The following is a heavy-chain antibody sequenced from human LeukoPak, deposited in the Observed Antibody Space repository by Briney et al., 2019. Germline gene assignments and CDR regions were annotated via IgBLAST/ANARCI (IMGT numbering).Heavy chain of an antibody. CDR3: ASVTMVRGVIS. CDR1: GGSISGGSYY. J-gene: IGHJ4*02. Sequence: PSETLSLTCTVSGGSISGGSYYWTWIRQPPGKGLEWIGYIHYSGNTYYSPSLKSRLAISVDTSKNQFSLKLSSVTAADTAVYYCASVTMVRGVISWGQGTLVTVSS. V-gene: IGHV4-30-4*02. D-gene: IGHD3-10*01. CDR2: IHYSGNT.